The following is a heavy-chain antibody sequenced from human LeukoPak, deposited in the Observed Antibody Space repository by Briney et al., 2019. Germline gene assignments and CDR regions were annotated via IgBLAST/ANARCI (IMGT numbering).Heavy chain of an antibody. V-gene: IGHV3-9*01. CDR3: AKDVGREKDSSGGSDY. J-gene: IGHJ4*02. CDR2: ISWNSGSL. D-gene: IGHD6-19*01. CDR1: GFTFNNYA. Sequence: GGSLRLSCAASGFTFNNYAMNWVRQAPGKGLEWVSGISWNSGSLGYADSVKGRFTISRDNAKNSLYLQMNSLRAEDTALYYCAKDVGREKDSSGGSDYWGQGTLVTVSS.